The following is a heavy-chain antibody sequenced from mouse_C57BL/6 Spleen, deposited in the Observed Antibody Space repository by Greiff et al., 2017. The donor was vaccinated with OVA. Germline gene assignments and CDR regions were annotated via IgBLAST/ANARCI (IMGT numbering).Heavy chain of an antibody. CDR3: ARKDGNYSYWYFDV. Sequence: QVQLQQPGAELVKPGASVKMSCKASGYTFTSYWITWVKQRPGQGLEWIGDIYPGSGSTNYNEKFKSKATLTVDTSSSTAYMQLSSLTSDDSAVYYCARKDGNYSYWYFDVWGTGTTVTVSS. V-gene: IGHV1-55*01. J-gene: IGHJ1*03. CDR1: GYTFTSYW. CDR2: IYPGSGST. D-gene: IGHD2-1*01.